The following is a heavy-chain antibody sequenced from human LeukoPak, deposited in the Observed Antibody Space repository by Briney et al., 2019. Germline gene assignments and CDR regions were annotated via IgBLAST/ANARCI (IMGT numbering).Heavy chain of an antibody. V-gene: IGHV3-23*01. CDR3: AKDSLPTSGCRGYFDY. J-gene: IGHJ4*02. CDR1: GFTSGTYA. CDR2: ISGSGGNT. D-gene: IGHD6-25*01. Sequence: GGSLRLSCAASGFTSGTYAMTWVRQAPGKGLEWVSAISGSGGNTYYANSVKGRFTISRDNSMNTLYLQMNSLRAEDTAIYYCAKDSLPTSGCRGYFDYWGQGTLVTVSS.